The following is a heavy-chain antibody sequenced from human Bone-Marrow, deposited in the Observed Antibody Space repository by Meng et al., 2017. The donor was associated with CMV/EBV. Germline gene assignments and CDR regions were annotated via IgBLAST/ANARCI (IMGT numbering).Heavy chain of an antibody. D-gene: IGHD6-6*01. V-gene: IGHV3-30*02. CDR1: GSTFSSYG. CDR3: AKDSSSSNSLYGMDV. Sequence: GESLKISCAASGSTFSSYGIHWVRQAPGKGLEWVAFIRYDGSNKYYADSVKGRFTISRDNSKNTLYLQMNSLRAEDTAVYYCAKDSSSSNSLYGMDVWGQGTTVTVSS. J-gene: IGHJ6*02. CDR2: IRYDGSNK.